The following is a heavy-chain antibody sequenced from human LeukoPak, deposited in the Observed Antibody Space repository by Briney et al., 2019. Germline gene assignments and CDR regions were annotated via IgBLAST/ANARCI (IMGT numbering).Heavy chain of an antibody. V-gene: IGHV3-23*01. CDR3: AKAAAAPGFDF. CDR2: VSGSGDRM. J-gene: IGHJ4*02. CDR1: GFTFSTYA. Sequence: GGSLRLSCAASGFTFSTYAMNWVRQAPGKGLEWVATVSGSGDRMYHADSVKGRFTISRDNSKNTIYLQMNSLRAEDTALYYCAKAAAAPGFDFWGQGTLVTVSS. D-gene: IGHD6-13*01.